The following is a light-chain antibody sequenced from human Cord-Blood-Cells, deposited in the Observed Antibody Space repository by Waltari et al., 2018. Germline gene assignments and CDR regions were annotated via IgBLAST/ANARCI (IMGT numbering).Light chain of an antibody. CDR1: SSDVGSYNL. V-gene: IGLV2-23*02. CDR2: EVS. Sequence: QSALTQPASVSGSHGQSITISCTGTSSDVGSYNLVSWYQQHPGKAPKLMIYEVSKLPAWVSNRFAGSKSGNTASLTISGLHAEYEAEYYCCSYAGSSTFDYVFGTGTKVTVL. CDR3: CSYAGSSTFDYV. J-gene: IGLJ1*01.